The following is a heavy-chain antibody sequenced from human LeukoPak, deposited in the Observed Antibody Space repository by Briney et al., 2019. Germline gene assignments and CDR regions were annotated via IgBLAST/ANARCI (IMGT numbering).Heavy chain of an antibody. CDR1: GFTFSSYG. Sequence: GGSLRLSCAASGFTFSSYGMSWVRQAPGKGLEWVSAISGSGGSTYYADSVKGRFTISRDNSKNTLYLQMNSLRAEDTAVYYCAKDVHIVVVTAHDYWGQGTLVTVSS. V-gene: IGHV3-23*01. CDR3: AKDVHIVVVTAHDY. CDR2: ISGSGGST. J-gene: IGHJ4*02. D-gene: IGHD2-21*02.